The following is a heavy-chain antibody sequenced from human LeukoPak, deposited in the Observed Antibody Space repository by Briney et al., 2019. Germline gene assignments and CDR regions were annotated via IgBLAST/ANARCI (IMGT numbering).Heavy chain of an antibody. D-gene: IGHD4-17*01. Sequence: ASVKVSCKASGYTFTSYGISWVRQAPGQGLEWMGWISAYNGNTNYAQKLQGRITMTTDTSTSTAYMELRSLRSDDTAVYYCASAYSTTVTTDAFDIWGQGTMVTVSS. CDR2: ISAYNGNT. CDR1: GYTFTSYG. J-gene: IGHJ3*02. V-gene: IGHV1-18*01. CDR3: ASAYSTTVTTDAFDI.